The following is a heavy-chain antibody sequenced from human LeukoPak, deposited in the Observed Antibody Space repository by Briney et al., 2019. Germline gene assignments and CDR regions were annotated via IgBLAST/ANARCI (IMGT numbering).Heavy chain of an antibody. V-gene: IGHV3-21*01. D-gene: IGHD2-2*01. CDR1: GFTFSSYS. CDR3: AKLRCSSTSCYYYYYYYMDV. J-gene: IGHJ6*03. Sequence: PGGSLRLSXAASGFTFSSYSMNWVRQAPGKGLEWVSSISSSSSYIYYADSVKGRFTISRDNAKNSLYLQMNSLRAEDTAVYYCAKLRCSSTSCYYYYYYYMDVWGKGTTVTVSS. CDR2: ISSSSSYI.